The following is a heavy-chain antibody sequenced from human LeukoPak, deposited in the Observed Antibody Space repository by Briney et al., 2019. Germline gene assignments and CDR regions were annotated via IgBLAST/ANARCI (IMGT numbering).Heavy chain of an antibody. CDR2: ISGSRGDT. D-gene: IGHD3-22*01. CDR1: GFTLSSYA. V-gene: IGHV3-23*01. J-gene: IGHJ4*02. Sequence: GGSLRLSCAASGFTLSSYAMSWVRQAPGKGLEWVSTISGSRGDTYYGDSVKGRFTISRDSSKNTLYLQMNSLRAEDTAVYYCARHYYDSSGYPKSPDYWGQGTLVTVSS. CDR3: ARHYYDSSGYPKSPDY.